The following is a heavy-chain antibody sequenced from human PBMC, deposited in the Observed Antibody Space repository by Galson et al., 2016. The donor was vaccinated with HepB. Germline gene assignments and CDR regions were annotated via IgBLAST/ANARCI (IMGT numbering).Heavy chain of an antibody. CDR1: QFSFSTYG. Sequence: SLRLSCAASQFSFSTYGMSWVRQAPGKGLEWVSGISGSGGSIYSADSVKGRFTTSRDNSKNTLHLQMNSLRADDTAVYYCAKKSLVAGTATYVFDNWGQGTLATVSS. CDR3: AKKSLVAGTATYVFDN. V-gene: IGHV3-23*01. D-gene: IGHD6-19*01. J-gene: IGHJ4*02. CDR2: ISGSGGSI.